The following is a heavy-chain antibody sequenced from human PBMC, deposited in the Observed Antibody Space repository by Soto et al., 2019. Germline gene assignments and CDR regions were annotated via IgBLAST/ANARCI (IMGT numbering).Heavy chain of an antibody. CDR2: IYYSGST. CDR3: ARQQLVRRDYYYYGMDV. CDR1: GGSISSVGYY. Sequence: LSLPCTLSGGSISSVGYYSSWILQHPGNGLEWIGYIYYSGSTYYNPSLKSRVTISVDTSKNQFSLKLSSVTAADTAVYYCARQQLVRRDYYYYGMDVSGQGTTVTVSS. D-gene: IGHD6-13*01. J-gene: IGHJ6*02. V-gene: IGHV4-31*03.